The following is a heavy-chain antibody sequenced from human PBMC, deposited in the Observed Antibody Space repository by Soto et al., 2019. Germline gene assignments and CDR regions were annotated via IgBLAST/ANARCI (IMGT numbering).Heavy chain of an antibody. V-gene: IGHV3-30*03. D-gene: IGHD2-21*01. CDR2: ISYDGSNK. CDR3: ARERIPGYYYYYGMDV. CDR1: GFTFSSYG. Sequence: PGGSLRLSCAASGFTFSSYGMHWVRQAPVKGLEWVAVISYDGSNKYYADSVKGRFTISRDNSKNTLYLQMNSLRAEDTAVYYCARERIPGYYYYYGMDVWGQGTTVTVSS. J-gene: IGHJ6*02.